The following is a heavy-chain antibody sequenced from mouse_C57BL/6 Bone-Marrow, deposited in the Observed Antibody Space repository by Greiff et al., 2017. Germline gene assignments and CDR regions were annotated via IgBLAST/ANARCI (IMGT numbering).Heavy chain of an antibody. CDR3: VREAVFTTVVAGNCFDY. CDR2: IDPSDSYT. V-gene: IGHV1-59*01. CDR1: GYTFTSYW. J-gene: IGHJ2*01. D-gene: IGHD1-1*01. Sequence: QVQLQQPGAELVRPGTSVKLSCKASGYTFTSYWMHWVKQRPGQGLEWIGVIDPSDSYTNYNQKFKGKATLTVDTSSSTAYMQLSSLTSEDSAVYYCVREAVFTTVVAGNCFDYWGQGTTLTVSS.